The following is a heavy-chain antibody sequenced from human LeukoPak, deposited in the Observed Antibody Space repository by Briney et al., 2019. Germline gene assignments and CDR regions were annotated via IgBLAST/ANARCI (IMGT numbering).Heavy chain of an antibody. CDR3: ARRRGYSYTFRLSEFDY. CDR2: IYYSGNT. J-gene: IGHJ4*02. CDR1: GGSISSYY. V-gene: IGHV4-59*12. Sequence: PSETLSLTCTVSGGSISSYYWNWIRQPPGKGLEWIAYIYYSGNTNYNPSLKSRVTISVDTSKNQFSLKLSSVTAADTAVYYCARRRGYSYTFRLSEFDYWGQGTLVTVSS. D-gene: IGHD5-18*01.